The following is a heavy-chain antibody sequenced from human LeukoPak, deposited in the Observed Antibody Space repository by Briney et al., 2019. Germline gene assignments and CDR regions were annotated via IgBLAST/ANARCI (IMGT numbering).Heavy chain of an antibody. CDR2: ISFDESTN. V-gene: IGHV3-30*04. CDR1: GFTFSRSA. CDR3: ARGRTPYCRSTTCYARLDY. D-gene: IGHD2-2*01. J-gene: IGHJ4*02. Sequence: GGSLRLSCAASGFTFSRSAMTWVRQGPGKGLEWVALISFDESTNYYADSVKGRFTISRDNSKNTQYLQMNSLRPEDTAVYYCARGRTPYCRSTTCYARLDYWGQGTLVTVSS.